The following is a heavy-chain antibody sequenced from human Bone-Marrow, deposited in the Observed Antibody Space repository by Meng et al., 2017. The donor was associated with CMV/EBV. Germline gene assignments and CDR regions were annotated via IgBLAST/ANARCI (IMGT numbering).Heavy chain of an antibody. V-gene: IGHV3-23*01. Sequence: GGSLRLSCAVSGFTFSSYAMSWVRQAPGKGLEWVSAISGSGGSTYYADSVKGRFTISRDNSKNTLYLQMNSLRAEDTAVYYCAKDPVILEWFRYYYYYYGMDVCGQGTTVTVSS. CDR3: AKDPVILEWFRYYYYYYGMDV. CDR1: GFTFSSYA. CDR2: ISGSGGST. D-gene: IGHD3-3*01. J-gene: IGHJ6*02.